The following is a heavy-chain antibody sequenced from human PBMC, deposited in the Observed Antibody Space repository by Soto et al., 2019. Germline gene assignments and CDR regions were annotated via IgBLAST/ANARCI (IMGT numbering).Heavy chain of an antibody. J-gene: IGHJ5*02. D-gene: IGHD2-2*01. CDR3: ARDSINCSSTSCYVGWFDP. CDR1: GGSISSYY. CDR2: IYYSGST. V-gene: IGHV4-59*01. Sequence: PSETLSLTCTVSGGSISSYYWSWIRQPPGKGLEWIGYIYYSGSTNYNPSLKSRVTRSVDTSKNQFSLKLSSVTAADTAVYYCARDSINCSSTSCYVGWFDPWGQGTLVTVSS.